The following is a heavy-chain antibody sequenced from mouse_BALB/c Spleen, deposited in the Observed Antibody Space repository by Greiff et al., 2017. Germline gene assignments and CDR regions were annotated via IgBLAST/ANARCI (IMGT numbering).Heavy chain of an antibody. CDR3: ARDGPEGAY. J-gene: IGHJ3*01. CDR2: ISSGGSYT. V-gene: IGHV5-9-4*01. CDR1: GFTFSSYA. Sequence: EVQVVESGGGLVKPGGSLKLSCAASGFTFSSYAMSWVRQSPEKRLEWVAEISSGGSYTYYPDTVTGRFTISRDNAKNTLYLEMSSLRSEDTAMYYCARDGPEGAYWGQGTLVTVSA.